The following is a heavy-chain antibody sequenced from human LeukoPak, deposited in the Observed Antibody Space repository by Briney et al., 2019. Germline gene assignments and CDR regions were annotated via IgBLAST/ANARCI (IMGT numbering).Heavy chain of an antibody. Sequence: GGSLRLSCAASGFTFTAYAMHWVRQAPGKGLEYVSAISSNGGSTYYANSVKGRFTISGDNSKNTLYLQMGSLRAEDMAVYYCARRSVAGNPSYYDYWGQGTLVTVSS. V-gene: IGHV3-64*01. D-gene: IGHD6-19*01. CDR3: ARRSVAGNPSYYDY. CDR1: GFTFTAYA. CDR2: ISSNGGST. J-gene: IGHJ4*02.